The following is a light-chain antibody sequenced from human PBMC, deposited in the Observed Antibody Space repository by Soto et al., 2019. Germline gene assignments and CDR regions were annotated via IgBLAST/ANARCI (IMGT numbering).Light chain of an antibody. CDR3: LQDYSYPRT. V-gene: IGKV1-6*02. J-gene: IGKJ1*01. Sequence: IQMTQSPSSLSASVGDRVTITCRASQDIRNELGWYQQKPGKAPRLLIYAASTLQSGVPSRFSGSGSGADFTLTISRLQPEDFASYYCLQDYSYPRTFGPGTKVDNK. CDR2: AAS. CDR1: QDIRNE.